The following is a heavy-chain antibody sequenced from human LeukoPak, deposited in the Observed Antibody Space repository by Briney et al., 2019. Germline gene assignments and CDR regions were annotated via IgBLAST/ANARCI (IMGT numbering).Heavy chain of an antibody. V-gene: IGHV1-69*05. Sequence: SVKVSCKASGGTFSSYAISWVRQAPGQGLEWMGGIIPIFGTANYAQKFQGRVTMTTDTSTTTAYMELRSLRSDDTAVYYCARVLSANWDTVYYYYYMDVWGKGTTVTVSS. CDR2: IIPIFGTA. J-gene: IGHJ6*03. D-gene: IGHD7-27*01. CDR1: GGTFSSYA. CDR3: ARVLSANWDTVYYYYYMDV.